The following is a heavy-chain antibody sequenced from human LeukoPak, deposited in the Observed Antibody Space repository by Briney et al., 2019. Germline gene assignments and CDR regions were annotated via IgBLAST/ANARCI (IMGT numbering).Heavy chain of an antibody. J-gene: IGHJ4*02. D-gene: IGHD3-22*01. CDR1: GFTFSSYA. Sequence: PGGSLRLSCAASGFTFSSYAMSWVRQAPGKGLEWVSAISGSGGSTYYADSVKGRFTISRDNPKNTLYLQMNSLRAEDTAVYYCAKDTVDYYDSSGYYSPLDYWGQGTLVTVSS. CDR2: ISGSGGST. CDR3: AKDTVDYYDSSGYYSPLDY. V-gene: IGHV3-23*01.